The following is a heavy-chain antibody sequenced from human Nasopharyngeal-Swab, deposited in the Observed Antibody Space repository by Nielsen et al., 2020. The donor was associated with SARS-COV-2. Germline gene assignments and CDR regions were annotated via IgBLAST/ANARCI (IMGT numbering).Heavy chain of an antibody. CDR3: ARLNYDFGGLYGVDV. CDR2: IYYTGST. J-gene: IGHJ6*02. D-gene: IGHD3-3*01. CDR1: GGSISSHSYY. V-gene: IGHV4-39*01. Sequence: SETLSLTCTVSGGSISSHSYYWAWIRKPPGKGPEWIGHIYYTGSTPYNPSLRSQVTTSVDTSKNQFSLELRSVTAADTGVYFCARLNYDFGGLYGVDVWGQGTTVTVSS.